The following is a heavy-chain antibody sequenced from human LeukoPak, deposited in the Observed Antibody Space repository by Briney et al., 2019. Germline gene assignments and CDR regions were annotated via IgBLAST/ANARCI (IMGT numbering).Heavy chain of an antibody. CDR2: ITSSSSTS. CDR1: GFTFSDYS. Sequence: PGGSLRLSRAASGFTFSDYSMNWVRQAPGKGLEWVSYITSSSSTSYYADSVKGRFTISRDNAKNSLYLQMNSLRAEDTAVYYCAREPSGTLDYWGQGTLVTVSS. CDR3: AREPSGTLDY. V-gene: IGHV3-48*01. D-gene: IGHD1-26*01. J-gene: IGHJ4*02.